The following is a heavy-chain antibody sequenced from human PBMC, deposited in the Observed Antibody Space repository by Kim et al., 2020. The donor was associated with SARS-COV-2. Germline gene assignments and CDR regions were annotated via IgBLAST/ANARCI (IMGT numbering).Heavy chain of an antibody. Sequence: PSRKSRVTISVDTSKNQFSLKLSSVTAADTAVYYCARDYYAPYYYYGMDVWGQGTTVTVSS. CDR3: ARDYYAPYYYYGMDV. D-gene: IGHD3-10*01. V-gene: IGHV4-59*01. J-gene: IGHJ6*02.